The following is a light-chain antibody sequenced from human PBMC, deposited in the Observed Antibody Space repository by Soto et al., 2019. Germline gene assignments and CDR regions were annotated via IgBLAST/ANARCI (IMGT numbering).Light chain of an antibody. V-gene: IGKV1-5*01. J-gene: IGKJ1*01. CDR1: ESISSW. CDR2: DAS. CDR3: QQYNGYWT. Sequence: DIQMTQSPSTLSASVGDTVTITCRASESISSWLAWYQEKPGKAPNLLIYDASSLESGVPSRFSGSGSGTEFTLTISSLEPDDFATYYCQQYNGYWTFGQGTKVDIK.